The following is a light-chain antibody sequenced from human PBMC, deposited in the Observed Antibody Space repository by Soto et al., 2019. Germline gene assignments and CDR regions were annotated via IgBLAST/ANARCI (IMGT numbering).Light chain of an antibody. CDR2: EGS. Sequence: QSALTQPASVSGSPGQSITISCTGTSSDVGSYNLVSWYQQHPGKAPKLMIYEGSKRPSGVSNRFSGSKSGNTASLTISGLQDEDEADYYCCSYAGSSPVVFGVGTKVTVL. V-gene: IGLV2-23*01. J-gene: IGLJ2*01. CDR3: CSYAGSSPVV. CDR1: SSDVGSYNL.